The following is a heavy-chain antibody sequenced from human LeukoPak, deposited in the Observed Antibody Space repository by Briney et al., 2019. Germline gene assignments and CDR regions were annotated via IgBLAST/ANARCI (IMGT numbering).Heavy chain of an antibody. J-gene: IGHJ6*03. D-gene: IGHD3-9*01. Sequence: SETLSLTCTVSGGSISSYYWSWIRQPAGKGLEWIGRIYTSGSTNYNPSLKSRVTMSVDTSKNQFSLKLSSVTAADTAVYYCARAIHFDWSPYYYYYMDVWGKGTTVTISS. CDR3: ARAIHFDWSPYYYYYMDV. CDR2: IYTSGST. CDR1: GGSISSYY. V-gene: IGHV4-4*07.